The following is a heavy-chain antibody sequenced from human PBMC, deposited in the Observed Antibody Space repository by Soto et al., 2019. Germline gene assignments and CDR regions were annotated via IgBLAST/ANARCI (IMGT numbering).Heavy chain of an antibody. V-gene: IGHV3-21*01. CDR1: VFTFNTYS. CDR2: ISGTSSDI. Sequence: GGSLRLSCGASVFTFNTYSMNWFRQAPGKGLEWVSSISGTSSDIYYADSVKGRFTISRDNAKNSLYLQMNSLRAEDTAVYYCARLPHSGSYYAIDYWGQGTLVTVSS. J-gene: IGHJ4*02. D-gene: IGHD1-26*01. CDR3: ARLPHSGSYYAIDY.